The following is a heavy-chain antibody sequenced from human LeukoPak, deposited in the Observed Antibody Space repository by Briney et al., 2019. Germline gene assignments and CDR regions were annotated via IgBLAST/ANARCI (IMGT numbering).Heavy chain of an antibody. J-gene: IGHJ4*02. CDR3: ASLLDYYGSGSPDY. D-gene: IGHD3-10*01. V-gene: IGHV3-74*01. CDR1: GFTFSSYW. CDR2: INSDGSST. Sequence: GGSLRLSCAASGFTFSSYWMHWVRRAPGKGLVWVSRINSDGSSTSYADSVKGRLTISRDNAKNTLYLQMNSLRAEDTAVYYCASLLDYYGSGSPDYWGQGTLVTVSS.